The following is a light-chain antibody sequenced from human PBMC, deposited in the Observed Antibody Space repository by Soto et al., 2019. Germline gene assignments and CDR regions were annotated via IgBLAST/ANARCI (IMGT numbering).Light chain of an antibody. J-gene: IGKJ2*01. CDR2: WAS. CDR1: QSVLYSSNNKNY. V-gene: IGKV4-1*01. Sequence: DIVMTQSPDSLAVSLGERVTINCKSSQSVLYSSNNKNYLTWYQQKPGQPPKVVIYWASTRESGVPDRFSGSGSGTDFTLTISSLQAEDVAVHYCQQYYDTPYTFGQGTKLEIK. CDR3: QQYYDTPYT.